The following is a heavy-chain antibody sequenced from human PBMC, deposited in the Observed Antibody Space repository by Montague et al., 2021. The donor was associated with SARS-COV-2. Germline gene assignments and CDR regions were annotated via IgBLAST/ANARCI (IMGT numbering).Heavy chain of an antibody. D-gene: IGHD4-23*01. CDR3: ARTTVVTPYHYYAMDV. CDR2: LHFREKN. Sequence: IGCLHFREKNNYNPSLKSRLTISVDTSRNHFSLRLSSVTAADTAVYFCARTTVVTPYHYYAMDVWGQGTTVTVSS. V-gene: IGHV4-39*01. J-gene: IGHJ6*02.